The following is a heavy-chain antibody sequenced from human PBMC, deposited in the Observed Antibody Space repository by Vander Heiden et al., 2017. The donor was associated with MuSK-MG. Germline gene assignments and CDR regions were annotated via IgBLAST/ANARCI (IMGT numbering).Heavy chain of an antibody. CDR1: GFTFSSFT. Sequence: EMQVVESGGGLVKPGGSLKPSCEASGFTFSSFTMNWVRQAPGKGLEWVSAISTSGTYTYYADSVRGRFTISRDNDNNSLHLQMSSLRAEDSGVYYCTRDVGATLNFVSYYYMDVWGKGTAVTVSS. D-gene: IGHD3-10*01. CDR3: TRDVGATLNFVSYYYMDV. J-gene: IGHJ6*03. V-gene: IGHV3-21*01. CDR2: ISTSGTYT.